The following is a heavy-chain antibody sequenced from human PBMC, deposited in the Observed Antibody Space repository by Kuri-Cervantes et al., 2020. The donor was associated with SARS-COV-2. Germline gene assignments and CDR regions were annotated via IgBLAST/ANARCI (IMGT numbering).Heavy chain of an antibody. J-gene: IGHJ4*02. CDR1: GGTFSSYA. CDR2: IIPIFGTA. V-gene: IGHV1-69*13. Sequence: SVKVSCKASGGTFSSYAISWVRQAPGQGLEWMGGIIPIFGTANYAQKFQGRVTITADESTSTAYMELSSLRSEDTAVYYCATTLFGVVIDFDYWGQGTLVTVSS. D-gene: IGHD3-3*01. CDR3: ATTLFGVVIDFDY.